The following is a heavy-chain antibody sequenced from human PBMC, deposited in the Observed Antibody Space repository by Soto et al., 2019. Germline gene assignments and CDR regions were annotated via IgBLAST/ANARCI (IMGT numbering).Heavy chain of an antibody. CDR2: IKQDGSEK. D-gene: IGHD2-15*01. J-gene: IGHJ4*02. CDR1: GFTFSSYW. V-gene: IGHV3-7*01. CDR3: ARYCSGGSCTKTFDY. Sequence: GGSLRLSCAASGFTFSSYWMSWVRQAPGKGLEWVANIKQDGSEKYYVDSVKGRFTISRDNTKNSLYLQMNSLRAEDTAVYYCARYCSGGSCTKTFDYWGQGTLVTVSS.